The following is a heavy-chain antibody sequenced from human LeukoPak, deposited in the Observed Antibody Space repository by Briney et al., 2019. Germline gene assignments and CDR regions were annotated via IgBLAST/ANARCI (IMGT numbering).Heavy chain of an antibody. CDR1: GCTFTSYY. D-gene: IGHD3-22*01. J-gene: IGHJ6*02. Sequence: ASVKVSCKASGCTFTSYYMHWVRQAPGQGLEWMGIINPSGGSTSYAQKFQGRVTMTRDTSTSTVYMELSSLRSEDTAVYYCAITGYYDSSGYYGGYYYYYGMDVWGQGTTVTVSS. CDR3: AITGYYDSSGYYGGYYYYYGMDV. CDR2: INPSGGST. V-gene: IGHV1-46*03.